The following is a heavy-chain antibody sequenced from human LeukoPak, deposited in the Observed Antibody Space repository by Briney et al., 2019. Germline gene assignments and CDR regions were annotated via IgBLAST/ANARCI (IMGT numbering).Heavy chain of an antibody. CDR1: GFTFSNHG. CDR2: ISPGGDTP. J-gene: IGHJ4*02. Sequence: GGSLRLSCAASGFTFSNHGMNWVRQAPGKGLEWVSGISPGGDTPYYADSVRGRFTISRDNVKNTLYLQMNSLTAEDTAVYYCARDAVNWGQGTLVTVSS. D-gene: IGHD6-19*01. CDR3: ARDAVN. V-gene: IGHV3-23*01.